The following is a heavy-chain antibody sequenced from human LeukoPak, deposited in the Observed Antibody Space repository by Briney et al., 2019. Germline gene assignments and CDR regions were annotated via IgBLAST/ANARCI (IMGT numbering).Heavy chain of an antibody. D-gene: IGHD1-26*01. V-gene: IGHV3-74*01. J-gene: IGHJ4*02. CDR2: INSDGSSI. Sequence: GGSLRLSCAASGFIFSNYWMHWVRQAPGKGLVWVSRINSDGSSISYEDSVKGRFTISRDNAKNTLYLQMNSLRAEDTAVYYCTSLGGLDYWGQGTLVTVSS. CDR1: GFIFSNYW. CDR3: TSLGGLDY.